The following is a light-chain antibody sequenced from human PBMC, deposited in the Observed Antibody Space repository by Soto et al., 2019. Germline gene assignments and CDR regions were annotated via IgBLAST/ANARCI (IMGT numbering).Light chain of an antibody. CDR1: QSVSSY. CDR3: QQYNNWPHT. J-gene: IGKJ2*01. V-gene: IGKV3-15*01. Sequence: ILLTQSPATLSLSPGERATLSCRASQSVSSYLAWYQQKPGQAPSLLIYGVSTRATGVPVRFSGSGSGTEFTLTINSLQSEDFEVYYCQQYNNWPHTFGQGTKVDIK. CDR2: GVS.